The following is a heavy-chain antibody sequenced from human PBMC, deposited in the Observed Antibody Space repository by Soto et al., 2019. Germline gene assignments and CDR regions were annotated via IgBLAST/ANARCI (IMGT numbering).Heavy chain of an antibody. CDR3: ATGLILDCSGGSCYEARDY. D-gene: IGHD2-15*01. V-gene: IGHV1-24*01. CDR1: GYTLTELS. Sequence: ASVKVSYKVSGYTLTELSMHWVRQAPGKGLEWMGGFDPEDGETIYAQKFQGRVTMTEDTSTDTAYMELSSLRSEDTAVYYCATGLILDCSGGSCYEARDYWGQGTLVTVSS. J-gene: IGHJ4*02. CDR2: FDPEDGET.